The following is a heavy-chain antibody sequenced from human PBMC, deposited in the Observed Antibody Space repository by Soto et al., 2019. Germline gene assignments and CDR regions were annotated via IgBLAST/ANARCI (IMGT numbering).Heavy chain of an antibody. CDR2: ISGYNGDT. V-gene: IGHV1-18*01. Sequence: QGQLVQSGAEVKKPGASVKVSCKASGYTFTRYGISWVRQAPGQGLERMGWISGYNGDTKYAQKFKGRVTMTMDTSTTTAFMELRSLTSDDTAVYYCAKNGQPPYYYYGLDVWGQGTTVTVSS. CDR1: GYTFTRYG. J-gene: IGHJ6*02. CDR3: AKNGQPPYYYYGLDV. D-gene: IGHD2-8*01.